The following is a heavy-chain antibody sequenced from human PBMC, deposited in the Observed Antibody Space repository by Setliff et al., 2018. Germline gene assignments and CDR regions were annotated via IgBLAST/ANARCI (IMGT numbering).Heavy chain of an antibody. V-gene: IGHV1-69*13. Sequence: SVKVSCKTSGGTFSDNAMSWVRQAPGQGPEWMGGIIATVGGVSYAQKFQGRVTITADESTTTVYMELSSLTSEDTAMYYCARDRGQDDWFPFDYWGQGTLVTVSS. CDR3: ARDRGQDDWFPFDY. J-gene: IGHJ4*02. D-gene: IGHD3-9*01. CDR2: IIATVGGV. CDR1: GGTFSDNA.